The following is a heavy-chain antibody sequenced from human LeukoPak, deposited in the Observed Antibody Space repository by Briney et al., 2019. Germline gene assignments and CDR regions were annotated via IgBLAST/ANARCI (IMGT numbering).Heavy chain of an antibody. CDR2: ISSSGSTI. CDR3: ARDRAGGSYGGVLFH. D-gene: IGHD1-26*01. CDR1: GFNSGFNYSEFW. Sequence: GGSLRLSCVASGFNSGFNYSEFWMNWVRQAPGKGLEWVSYISSSGSTIYYADSVKGRFTISRDNSKNTLYLQMNSLRAEDTAVYYCARDRAGGSYGGVLFHWGQGTLVTVSS. V-gene: IGHV3-48*01. J-gene: IGHJ4*02.